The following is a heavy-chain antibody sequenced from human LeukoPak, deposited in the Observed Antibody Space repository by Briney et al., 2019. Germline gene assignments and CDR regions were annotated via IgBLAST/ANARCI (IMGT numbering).Heavy chain of an antibody. CDR3: AGGPWVGATTWFVY. J-gene: IGHJ4*02. D-gene: IGHD1-26*01. CDR1: GYTFTSYD. V-gene: IGHV1-8*02. Sequence: GASVKVSCKASGYTFTSYDINWVRQATGQGLEWMGWMNPNSGNTGYAQKFQGRVTMTRNTSISTAYMELSSLRSEDTAVYYCAGGPWVGATTWFVYWGQGTLVTVSS. CDR2: MNPNSGNT.